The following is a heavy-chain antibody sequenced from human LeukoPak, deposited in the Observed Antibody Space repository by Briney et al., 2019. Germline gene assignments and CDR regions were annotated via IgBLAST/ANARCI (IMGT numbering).Heavy chain of an antibody. CDR1: GGSFSGYY. J-gene: IGHJ4*02. V-gene: IGHV4-34*01. D-gene: IGHD3-10*01. CDR2: INHSGST. Sequence: SETLSLTCAVYGGSFSGYYWSWIRQPPGKGLEWIGEINHSGSTNYNPSLKSRVTMSVDTSKNQFSLKLSSVTAADTAVYYCARGASGYYGSGSYTFDYWGQGTLVTVSS. CDR3: ARGASGYYGSGSYTFDY.